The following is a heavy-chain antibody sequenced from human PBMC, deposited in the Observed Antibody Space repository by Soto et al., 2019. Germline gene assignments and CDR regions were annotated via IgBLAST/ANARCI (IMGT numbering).Heavy chain of an antibody. CDR1: GGTFSSYA. CDR2: IIPIFGTA. CDR3: ARVFKGGAYSGSYFDY. V-gene: IGHV1-69*01. J-gene: IGHJ4*02. Sequence: QVQLVQSGAEVQKPGSSVKVSCKASGGTFSSYAISWVRQAPGQGLEWMGGIIPIFGTANYAQKFQGRVTITADESTSTAYMELSSLRSEDTAVYYCARVFKGGAYSGSYFDYWGQGTLVTVSS. D-gene: IGHD1-26*01.